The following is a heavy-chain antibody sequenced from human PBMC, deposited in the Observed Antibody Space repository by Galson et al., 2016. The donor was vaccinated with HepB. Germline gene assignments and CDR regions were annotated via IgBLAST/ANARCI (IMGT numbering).Heavy chain of an antibody. J-gene: IGHJ4*02. CDR2: IKYDGTEK. Sequence: SLRLSCAASGFSFSNCWMSWVRQAPGKGLEWVANIKYDGTEKSYVGSVKGRFTISRDNAKNSLYLQMNSLRVEDTAMYYCAKDADSRGDYWGQGTLVTVSS. CDR3: AKDADSRGDY. D-gene: IGHD6-13*01. CDR1: GFSFSNCW. V-gene: IGHV3-7*05.